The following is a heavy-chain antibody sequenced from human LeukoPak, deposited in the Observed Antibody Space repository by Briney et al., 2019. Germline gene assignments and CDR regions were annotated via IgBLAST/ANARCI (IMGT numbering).Heavy chain of an antibody. V-gene: IGHV1-46*01. Sequence: GASVKVSCKASGYTFTSYYMHWVQQAPGQGLEWMGIINPSGGSTSYAQKFQGRVTMTRDMSTSTVYMELSSLRSEDTAVYYCARGGSSWYNYYYYYMDVWGKGTTVTVSS. CDR3: ARGGSSWYNYYYYYMDV. D-gene: IGHD6-13*01. CDR1: GYTFTSYY. J-gene: IGHJ6*03. CDR2: INPSGGST.